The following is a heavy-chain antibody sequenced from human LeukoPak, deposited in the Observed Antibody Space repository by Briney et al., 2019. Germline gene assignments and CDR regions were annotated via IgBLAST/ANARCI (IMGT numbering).Heavy chain of an antibody. D-gene: IGHD3-9*01. CDR3: ARSHPYYDILTGFDQVYYYGMDV. Sequence: SETLSLTCTVSGGSISSYYWSWLRQPPGKGLEWIGYIYYSGSTNYNPSLKSRVTISVDTSKNQFSLKLSSVTAADTAVYYCARSHPYYDILTGFDQVYYYGMDVWGKGTTVTVSS. J-gene: IGHJ6*04. CDR1: GGSISSYY. V-gene: IGHV4-59*01. CDR2: IYYSGST.